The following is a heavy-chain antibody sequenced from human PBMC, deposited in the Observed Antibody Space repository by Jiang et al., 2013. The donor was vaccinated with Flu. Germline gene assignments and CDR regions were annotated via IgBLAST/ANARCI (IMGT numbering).Heavy chain of an antibody. CDR1: GYSFTSYW. CDR3: ARHRTLPGVGGRYQLLFDYGMDV. CDR2: IYPGDSDT. D-gene: IGHD2-2*01. V-gene: IGHV5-51*01. Sequence: GAEVKKPGESLKISCKGSGYSFTSYWIGWVRQMPGKGLEWMGIIYPGDSDTRYSPSFQGQVTISADKSISTAYLQWSSLKASDTAMYYCARHRTLPGVGGRYQLLFDYGMDVWGQGTTVTVSS. J-gene: IGHJ6*02.